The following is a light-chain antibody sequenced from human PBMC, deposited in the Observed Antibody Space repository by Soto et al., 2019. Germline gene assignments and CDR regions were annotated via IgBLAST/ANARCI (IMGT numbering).Light chain of an antibody. J-gene: IGKJ1*01. CDR3: QHYYTYPPT. CDR2: AAS. CDR1: QDISSY. Sequence: AIRMTQSPSSVSVSTGDRVTITCRASQDISSYLVWYQQRPGKAPKFLIYAASTLESGVPSRFSGSGSGTEFTLTISSLQSEDFATYYCQHYYTYPPTFGQGTKVDIK. V-gene: IGKV1-8*01.